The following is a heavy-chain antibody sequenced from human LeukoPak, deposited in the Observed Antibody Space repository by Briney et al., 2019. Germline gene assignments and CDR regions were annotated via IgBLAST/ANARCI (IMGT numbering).Heavy chain of an antibody. CDR2: TSYDGRNK. D-gene: IGHD6-6*01. CDR1: GFTFSSYA. Sequence: GGSLRLSCAASGFTFSSYAMHWVRQAPGKGLELVAVTSYDGRNKYYADSVKGRFTISRDGSKNTLFLQMNSLRPEDTAVYYCAKGDTSSSSLDYWGQGTLVTVSS. CDR3: AKGDTSSSSLDY. V-gene: IGHV3-30*18. J-gene: IGHJ4*02.